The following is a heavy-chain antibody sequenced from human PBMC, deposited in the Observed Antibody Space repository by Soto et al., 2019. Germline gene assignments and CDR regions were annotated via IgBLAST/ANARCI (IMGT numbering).Heavy chain of an antibody. Sequence: AAVKVACKCCGCTFTSYGISWVRQAPGQGLEWMGWISAYNGNTNYAQKLQGRVTMTTDTSTSTAYMELRSLRSDDTAVYYCARGENSWLSNHYYFYAMDVWGQGTTVTVSS. J-gene: IGHJ6*02. CDR3: ARGENSWLSNHYYFYAMDV. V-gene: IGHV1-18*04. CDR2: ISAYNGNT. CDR1: GCTFTSYG. D-gene: IGHD6-13*01.